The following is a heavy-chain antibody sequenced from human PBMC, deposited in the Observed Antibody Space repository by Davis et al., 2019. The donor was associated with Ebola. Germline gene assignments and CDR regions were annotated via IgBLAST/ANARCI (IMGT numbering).Heavy chain of an antibody. D-gene: IGHD3-22*01. CDR1: GYTFPSYI. CDR2: INVGNGTT. CDR3: ARGDRIGYSYDSNSFTY. V-gene: IGHV1-3*01. Sequence: AASVKVSCKASGYTFPSYIIHWVRQAPGQRPEWLGWINVGNGTTESVQKFQGRVTITGDTSASTAYMELNSLTSADTAVYFCARGDRIGYSYDSNSFTYWGQGTLVTVSA. J-gene: IGHJ4*01.